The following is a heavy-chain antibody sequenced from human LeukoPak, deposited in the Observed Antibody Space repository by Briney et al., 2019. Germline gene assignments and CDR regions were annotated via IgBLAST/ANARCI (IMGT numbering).Heavy chain of an antibody. CDR2: IYYSGST. CDR3: ARDGSYYDSYSYAFDI. Sequence: SETLSLTCTVFGGSVSSGSYYWSWIRQPPGKGLEWIGYIYYSGSTNYNPSLKSRVTISVDRSKNQFSLKLSSVTAADTAVYYCARDGSYYDSYSYAFDIWGQGTMVTVSS. D-gene: IGHD1-26*01. CDR1: GGSVSSGSYY. J-gene: IGHJ3*02. V-gene: IGHV4-61*01.